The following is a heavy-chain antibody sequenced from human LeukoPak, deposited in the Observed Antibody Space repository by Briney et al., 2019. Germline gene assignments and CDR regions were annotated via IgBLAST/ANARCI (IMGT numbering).Heavy chain of an antibody. CDR1: GGSIRSGDYY. D-gene: IGHD4-17*01. CDR3: ARSPNDYGDHDAFDI. V-gene: IGHV4-30-4*08. Sequence: PSQTLSLTCTVSGGSIRSGDYYWSWIRQPPGKGLEWIGYIYYSGSTYYNPSLKSRVTISVDTSKNQFSLKLSSVTAADTAVYYCARSPNDYGDHDAFDIWGQGTMVTVSS. J-gene: IGHJ3*02. CDR2: IYYSGST.